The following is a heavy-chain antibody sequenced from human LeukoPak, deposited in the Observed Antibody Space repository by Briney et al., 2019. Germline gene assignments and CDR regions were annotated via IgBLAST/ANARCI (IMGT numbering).Heavy chain of an antibody. CDR1: LDSTASNF. Sequence: SETLSLTCTVSLDSTASNFWSWVRQPPGKGLEWIGEIHRSGSPNYNPSLQSRVTISIDRSRNQIVLELSSVTAADTAFYYCAREILGGFNPGAYWGQGTLVTVSS. D-gene: IGHD1-14*01. CDR2: IHRSGSP. J-gene: IGHJ4*02. V-gene: IGHV4-4*02. CDR3: AREILGGFNPGAY.